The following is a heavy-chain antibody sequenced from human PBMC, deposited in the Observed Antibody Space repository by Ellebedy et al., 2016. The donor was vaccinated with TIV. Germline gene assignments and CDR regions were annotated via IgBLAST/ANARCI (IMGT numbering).Heavy chain of an antibody. J-gene: IGHJ6*03. Sequence: ASVKVSCXASGYTFTGYYMHWVRQAPGQGLEWMGWINPNSGGTNYAQKFQGRVTMTRDTSISTAYMELSRLRSDDTAVYYCAGPRSGRYYYYMDVWGKGTTVTVSS. CDR3: AGPRSGRYYYYMDV. D-gene: IGHD3-3*01. V-gene: IGHV1-2*02. CDR2: INPNSGGT. CDR1: GYTFTGYY.